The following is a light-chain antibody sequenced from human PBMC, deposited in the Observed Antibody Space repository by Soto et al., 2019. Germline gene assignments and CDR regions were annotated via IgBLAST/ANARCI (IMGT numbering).Light chain of an antibody. CDR3: QQRSNWPLT. Sequence: EIVLTQSPATLSLSPGERATLSCRASQSVSSYLACYQQKPGQAPRLLLFDSSNKASGIPARFSGSGSGTTVTLTISSLEPEDFAVYYCQQRSNWPLTFGGGTKVEIK. V-gene: IGKV3-11*01. J-gene: IGKJ4*01. CDR1: QSVSSY. CDR2: DSS.